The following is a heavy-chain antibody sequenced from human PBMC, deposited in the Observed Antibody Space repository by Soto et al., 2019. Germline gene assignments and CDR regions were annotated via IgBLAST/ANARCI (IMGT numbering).Heavy chain of an antibody. V-gene: IGHV1-3*01. CDR3: ARVPWASVTHVSFAH. Sequence: ASVKVSCDAPGGTFSSSAMHWVRQAPGQRLDCIGWSNAVIGNTKYSHMLHGIVTITREISVSIGYMELSSLRSEDTAVYFCARVPWASVTHVSFAHSGQRTLVTVPS. J-gene: IGHJ4*02. D-gene: IGHD2-21*02. CDR1: GGTFSSSA. CDR2: SNAVIGNT.